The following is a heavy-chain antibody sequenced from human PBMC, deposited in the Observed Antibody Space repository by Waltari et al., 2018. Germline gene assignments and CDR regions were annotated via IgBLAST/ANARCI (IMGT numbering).Heavy chain of an antibody. Sequence: VQLVQSGAEVTKPGSSVTVSCKAAGGTFSNYAISGVRQAPGQGLAWVGGIIPMFGKTNYTQKFQGRVTITTDESTSTAFMELSSLRSEDTAVYYCVYKGYISGRRNLDYWGQGTLVTVSS. CDR3: VYKGYISGRRNLDY. CDR2: IIPMFGKT. D-gene: IGHD6-19*01. V-gene: IGHV1-69*05. J-gene: IGHJ4*02. CDR1: GGTFSNYA.